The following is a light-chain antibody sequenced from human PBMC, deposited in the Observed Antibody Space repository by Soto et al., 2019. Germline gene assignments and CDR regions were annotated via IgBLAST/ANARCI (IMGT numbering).Light chain of an antibody. V-gene: IGLV2-14*01. CDR2: DVS. Sequence: QSALTQPASVSGSPGQSIAISCTGSSSDVGGYSYVSWYQQHPGKAPKLMIYDVSNRPSGVSDRFSGSRSGNTASLTISGLQAEDEADYYCSSYTSSSTLVLGGGTKVTVL. J-gene: IGLJ2*01. CDR3: SSYTSSSTLV. CDR1: SSDVGGYSY.